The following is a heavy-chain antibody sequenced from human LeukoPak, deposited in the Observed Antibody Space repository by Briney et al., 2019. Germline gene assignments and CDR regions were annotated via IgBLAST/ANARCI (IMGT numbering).Heavy chain of an antibody. D-gene: IGHD2-15*01. CDR3: AREEVVVVAATVGHYFDY. J-gene: IGHJ4*02. CDR1: GGTFSSYA. Sequence: SVKVSCKASGGTFSSYAISWARQAPGQGLEWMGRIIPIFGIANYAQKFQGRVTITADKSTSTAYMELSSLRSEDTAVYYCAREEVVVVAATVGHYFDYWGQGALVTVSS. V-gene: IGHV1-69*04. CDR2: IIPIFGIA.